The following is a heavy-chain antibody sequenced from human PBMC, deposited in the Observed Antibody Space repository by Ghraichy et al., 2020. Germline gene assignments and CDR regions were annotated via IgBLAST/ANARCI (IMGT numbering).Heavy chain of an antibody. D-gene: IGHD1-20*01. J-gene: IGHJ4*02. Sequence: SETLSLTCGVSGDFIITDAWWSWVRQPPGKGLEWIGEIYHGGSANYSPSLKSRVTISSDKSKNEVSLKVNSVTAADTAVYYCARGGDYSWKVWGQGTLVTVSS. CDR2: IYHGGSA. CDR3: ARGGDYSWKV. CDR1: GDFIITDAW. V-gene: IGHV4-4*02.